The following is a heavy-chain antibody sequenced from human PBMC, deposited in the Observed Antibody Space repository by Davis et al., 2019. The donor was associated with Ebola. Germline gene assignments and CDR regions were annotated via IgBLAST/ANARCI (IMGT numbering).Heavy chain of an antibody. CDR1: GFTFSSYW. Sequence: GESLKISCEASGFTFSSYWMSWVRQAPGKGLEWVANIKQDGSEKYYVDSVKGRFTISRDNAKNSLYLQMNSLRAEDTAVYYCARLPRRVTVTTDYWGQGTLVTVSS. V-gene: IGHV3-7*03. D-gene: IGHD4-17*01. J-gene: IGHJ4*02. CDR3: ARLPRRVTVTTDY. CDR2: IKQDGSEK.